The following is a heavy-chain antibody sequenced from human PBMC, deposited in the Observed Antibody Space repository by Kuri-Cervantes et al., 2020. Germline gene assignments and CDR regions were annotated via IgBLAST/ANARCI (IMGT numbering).Heavy chain of an antibody. D-gene: IGHD6-19*01. CDR3: ARFYSSAWSFDY. CDR2: IYYSGST. J-gene: IGHJ4*02. Sequence: SETLSLTCTVSGGSISTYFWSWIRQPPGKGLEWIGYIYYSGSTHYNPSLKSRVTISVDTSKIQFSLKLSSVTAADTAVYYCARFYSSAWSFDYWGQGTLVTVSS. CDR1: GGSISTYF. V-gene: IGHV4-59*01.